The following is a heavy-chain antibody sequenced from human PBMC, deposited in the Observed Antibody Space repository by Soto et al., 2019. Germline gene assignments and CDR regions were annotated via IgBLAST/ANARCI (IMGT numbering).Heavy chain of an antibody. CDR1: GFSFDNFA. Sequence: EVQLVESGGGIVEPGRSLRLSCAVSGFSFDNFAMHWVRQAPGKGLVWVSSISSNSGNIGYADSVKGRFTISRDNAKNSLYLEMNSLRVEDTALYYCAKGGSSSWLRDGLHIWGQGTMVTASS. D-gene: IGHD6-19*01. V-gene: IGHV3-9*01. CDR2: ISSNSGNI. CDR3: AKGGSSSWLRDGLHI. J-gene: IGHJ3*02.